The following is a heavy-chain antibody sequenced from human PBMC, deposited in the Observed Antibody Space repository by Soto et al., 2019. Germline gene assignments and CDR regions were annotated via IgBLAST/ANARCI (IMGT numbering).Heavy chain of an antibody. Sequence: PGGSLRLSCAASGFTFSSYSMNWVRQAPGKGLEWVSSISSSSSYIYYADSVKGRFTISRDNAKNSLYLQMNSLRAEDTAVYYCARASPPSNRFDPWGQGTLVTVSS. CDR2: ISSSSSYI. V-gene: IGHV3-21*01. J-gene: IGHJ5*02. CDR1: GFTFSSYS. CDR3: ARASPPSNRFDP. D-gene: IGHD6-6*01.